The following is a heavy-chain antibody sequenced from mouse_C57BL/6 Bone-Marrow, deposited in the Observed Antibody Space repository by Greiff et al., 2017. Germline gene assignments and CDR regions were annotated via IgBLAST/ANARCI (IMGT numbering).Heavy chain of an antibody. J-gene: IGHJ4*01. V-gene: IGHV1-26*01. CDR2: INPNNGGT. CDR3: ATAVVARYAMDY. Sequence: EVQLQQSGPELVKPGASVKISCKASGYTITDYYMNWVKQSHGKSLEWIGDINPNNGGTSYNQKFKGKATLTVDKSSSTAYMELRSLTSEDSAVYYCATAVVARYAMDYWGQGTSVTVSS. CDR1: GYTITDYY. D-gene: IGHD1-1*01.